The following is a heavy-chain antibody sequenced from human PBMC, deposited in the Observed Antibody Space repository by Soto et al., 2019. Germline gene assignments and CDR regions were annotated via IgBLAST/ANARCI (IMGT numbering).Heavy chain of an antibody. CDR3: ARDRRRGSSGYDLPEKYNWFDP. CDR1: GGTFSSYA. D-gene: IGHD5-12*01. Sequence: ASVKVSCKASGGTFSSYAISWVRQAPGQGLEWMGGIIPILGIANYAQKFQGRVTITADKSTSTAYMELSSLRSEDTAVYYCARDRRRGSSGYDLPEKYNWFDPWGQGTLVTVSS. CDR2: IIPILGIA. J-gene: IGHJ5*02. V-gene: IGHV1-69*10.